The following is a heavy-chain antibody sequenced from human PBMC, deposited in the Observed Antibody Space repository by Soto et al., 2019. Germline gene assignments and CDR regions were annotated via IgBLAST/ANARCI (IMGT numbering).Heavy chain of an antibody. CDR3: ARQMTRGYSYGYIDY. J-gene: IGHJ4*02. D-gene: IGHD5-18*01. CDR2: LSPNGETT. V-gene: IGHV3-23*01. Sequence: GGSLRLSCAASGFTFSAYAMTWVRQAPGGGLEWVSSLSPNGETTYYADSVTGRFTVSRDKSITTAYLQWSSLKASDTAMYYCARQMTRGYSYGYIDYWGQGTQVTVSS. CDR1: GFTFSAYA.